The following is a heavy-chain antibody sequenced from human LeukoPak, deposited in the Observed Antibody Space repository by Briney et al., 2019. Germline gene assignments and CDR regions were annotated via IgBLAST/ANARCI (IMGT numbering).Heavy chain of an antibody. V-gene: IGHV3-53*01. CDR3: ARVPDGDYGYWFDP. Sequence: GGSLRLSCAASGFTVSSNYMSWVRQAPGKGLEWVSVIYSGGSTYYADSVKGRLTISRDNSKNTLYLQMNSLRAEDTAVYYCARVPDGDYGYWFDPWGQGTLVTVSS. J-gene: IGHJ5*02. CDR2: IYSGGST. D-gene: IGHD4-17*01. CDR1: GFTVSSNY.